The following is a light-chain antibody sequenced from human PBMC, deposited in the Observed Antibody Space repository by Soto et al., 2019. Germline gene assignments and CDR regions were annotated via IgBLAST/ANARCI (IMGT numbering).Light chain of an antibody. CDR1: PGIGSY. CDR3: QQYYSYPIT. CDR2: GAS. J-gene: IGKJ4*01. V-gene: IGKV1-8*01. Sequence: AIRMTQSPSSFSASTGDRVTITCRASPGIGSYLAWYQQKPGKAPKLLLYGASTLQSGVPSRFSGGGSGTDFTLTINSLQSEDFATYYCQQYYSYPITFGGGTKVDIK.